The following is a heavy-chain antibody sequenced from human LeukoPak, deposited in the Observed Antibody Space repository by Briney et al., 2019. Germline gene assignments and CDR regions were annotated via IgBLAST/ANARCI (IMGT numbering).Heavy chain of an antibody. CDR2: IMQSGCV. Sequence: SETLSLTCNVSGGSINSRASYWVWIPRAPGQGREWLRIIMQSGCVYSNRSLRSRVTIIVDSSKNEFYLEVNSVTAADTDVYKCVRLGPIWFGASRIDSWGQGILVTVSS. J-gene: IGHJ4*02. D-gene: IGHD3-10*01. CDR1: GGSINSRASY. CDR3: VRLGPIWFGASRIDS. V-gene: IGHV4-39*01.